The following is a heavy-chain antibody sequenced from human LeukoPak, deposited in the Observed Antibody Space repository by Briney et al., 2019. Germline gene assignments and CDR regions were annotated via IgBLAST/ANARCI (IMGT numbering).Heavy chain of an antibody. CDR2: INSDGSEG. J-gene: IGHJ3*01. CDR1: GFTFSGFW. V-gene: IGHV3-7*03. Sequence: PGGSLRLSCAVPGFTFSGFWMSWSRQAPGKGLKWVASINSDGSEGYYADVVKGRFTISRDNAKNSLYLQINSLRAEDTAVYYCARSSYSSSSSVWGQGTMVTVSS. D-gene: IGHD6-6*01. CDR3: ARSSYSSSSSV.